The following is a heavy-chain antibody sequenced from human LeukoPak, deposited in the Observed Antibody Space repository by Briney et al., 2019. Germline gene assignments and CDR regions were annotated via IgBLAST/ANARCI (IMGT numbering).Heavy chain of an antibody. J-gene: IGHJ4*02. CDR3: ARGWWELLFDY. V-gene: IGHV3-11*01. CDR1: VFTFSDYY. Sequence: GGSLRLSCAASVFTFSDYYVSWVRQAPGKGLEWVSYISSSGSTIYYADSVKGRFTISRDNAKNSLYLQMNSLRAEDTAVYYCARGWWELLFDYWGQGTLVTVSS. D-gene: IGHD1-26*01. CDR2: ISSSGSTI.